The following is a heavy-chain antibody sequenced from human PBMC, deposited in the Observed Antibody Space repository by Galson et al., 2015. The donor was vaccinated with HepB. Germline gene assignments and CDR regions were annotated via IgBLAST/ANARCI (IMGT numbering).Heavy chain of an antibody. D-gene: IGHD3-10*01. V-gene: IGHV1-69*13. CDR2: IIPIFGTT. CDR1: GGPFSTYA. Sequence: SVKVSCKASGGPFSTYAFNWVRQAPGQGLEWMGGIIPIFGTTNYAQRFQARITITADESTSTAYMELSSLRSEDTAVHYCAGLSYYGSGTFPSRYSFFGIDVWGQGTTVTVSS. CDR3: AGLSYYGSGTFPSRYSFFGIDV. J-gene: IGHJ6*02.